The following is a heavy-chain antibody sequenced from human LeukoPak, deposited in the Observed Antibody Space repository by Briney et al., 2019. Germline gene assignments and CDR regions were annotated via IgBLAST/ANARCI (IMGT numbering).Heavy chain of an antibody. D-gene: IGHD6-13*01. J-gene: IGHJ6*02. CDR2: ISGSGGST. V-gene: IGHV3-23*01. CDR3: AKTTRYSNSPMDV. CDR1: GFTFSSYW. Sequence: GGSLRLSCAASGFTFSSYWMNWARQAPGKGLEWVSTISGSGGSTYYADSVKGRFTISRDDSKNTLYLQMNSLRADDTAIYYCAKTTRYSNSPMDVWGQGTTVTVSS.